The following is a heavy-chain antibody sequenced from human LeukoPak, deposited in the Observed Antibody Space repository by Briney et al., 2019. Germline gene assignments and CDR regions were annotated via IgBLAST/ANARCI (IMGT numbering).Heavy chain of an antibody. CDR3: AREFVQGSSLPYFDC. V-gene: IGHV4-34*01. CDR2: IHHSGST. CDR1: GGSFSGYC. J-gene: IGHJ4*02. D-gene: IGHD1-26*01. Sequence: SETLSLTCTVYGGSFSGYCWSWIRQPPGKGLEWVGEIHHSGSTNSNPSLKSRVTISVDKSKNQFSLRLNSVTAADTAVYYCAREFVQGSSLPYFDCWGQGTLVTVSS.